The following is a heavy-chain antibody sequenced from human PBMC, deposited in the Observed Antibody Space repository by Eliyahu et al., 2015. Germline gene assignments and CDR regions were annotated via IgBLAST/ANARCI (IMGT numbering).Heavy chain of an antibody. D-gene: IGHD3-22*01. Sequence: QVQLVQSGAEVKKPGASVRVSCKASGYLFNGYYMHWVRQAPGQGLAWMGYVDPRTGGTRYAQKFQARVTMTWDTSFTTAYMEVRRLRSDDTAVYYCARGFYDSSGSHYPFDFWGQGTLVTVSS. J-gene: IGHJ4*02. CDR1: GYLFNGYY. CDR3: ARGFYDSSGSHYPFDF. V-gene: IGHV1-2*02. CDR2: VDPRTGGT.